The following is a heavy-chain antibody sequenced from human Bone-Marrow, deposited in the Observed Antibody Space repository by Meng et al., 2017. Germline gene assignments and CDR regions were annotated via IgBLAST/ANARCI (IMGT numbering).Heavy chain of an antibody. J-gene: IGHJ4*02. CDR1: GYTFPCYW. Sequence: HVVWLWSGVEVKEPGAQSKDPCKASGYTFPCYWLHWVRRDPGQGLEWMGRINPKSGDTHYAQRFQGRVTMTGDTSISTAYMELSGLRSDDTAMYYCARDEDISAAGKLFGDYWGQGTLVTVSS. V-gene: IGHV1-2*06. CDR3: ARDEDISAAGKLFGDY. D-gene: IGHD6-13*01. CDR2: INPKSGDT.